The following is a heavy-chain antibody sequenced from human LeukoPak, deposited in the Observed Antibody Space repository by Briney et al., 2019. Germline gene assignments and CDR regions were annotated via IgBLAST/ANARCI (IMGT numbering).Heavy chain of an antibody. D-gene: IGHD3-10*01. Sequence: MSSETLSLTCTVSGGSISSSSYYWGWIRQPPGKGLEWIGSIYYSGSTYYNPSLKSRVTISVDTSKNQFSLKLSSVTAADTAVYYCARVVDYGSGKIRFDPWGQGTLVTVSS. V-gene: IGHV4-39*07. CDR2: IYYSGST. CDR1: GGSISSSSYY. J-gene: IGHJ5*02. CDR3: ARVVDYGSGKIRFDP.